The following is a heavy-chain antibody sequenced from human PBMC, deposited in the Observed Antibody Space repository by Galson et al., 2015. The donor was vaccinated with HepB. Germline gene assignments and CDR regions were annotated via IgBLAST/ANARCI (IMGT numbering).Heavy chain of an antibody. D-gene: IGHD2-2*02. CDR2: IWYDGSKK. CDR1: GFSFNTYG. V-gene: IGHV3-33*01. CDR3: ARELVHCNRGSCYMEGYDD. J-gene: IGHJ4*02. Sequence: SLRLSCAASGFSFNTYGMHWVRQAPGKGLEWVAIIWYDGSKKYYADSVKGRFIVSRDNSKDTLYLQMNGLRAEDTAVYYCARELVHCNRGSCYMEGYDDWGQGTLVAVSS.